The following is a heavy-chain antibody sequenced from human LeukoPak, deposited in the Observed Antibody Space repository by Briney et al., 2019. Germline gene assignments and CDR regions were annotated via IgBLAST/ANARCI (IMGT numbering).Heavy chain of an antibody. J-gene: IGHJ6*02. V-gene: IGHV3-23*01. CDR1: GFTFSNYA. Sequence: GGSLGLSCTASGFTFSNYAMNWVRRAPGEGLEWVSAISGSGSNTYYTDSVKDRFTISRDNSKNSLYLQMNSLRPKDTAVYYCAKSQREACCYGMDVWGQGTTVTVS. D-gene: IGHD1-26*01. CDR2: ISGSGSNT. CDR3: AKSQREACCYGMDV.